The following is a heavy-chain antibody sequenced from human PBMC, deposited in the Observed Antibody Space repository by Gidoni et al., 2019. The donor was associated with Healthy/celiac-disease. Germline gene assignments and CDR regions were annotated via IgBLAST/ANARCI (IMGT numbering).Heavy chain of an antibody. V-gene: IGHV4-61*02. D-gene: IGHD3-16*01. J-gene: IGHJ5*02. Sequence: QVQLQESGPGLVKPSQTLSLTCTVSGGSISSGSYYWSWIRQPAGKGLEWIGRIYPSGSTNYNPSLKSRVTISVDTSKNQFSLKLSSVTAADTAVYYCAREGGPYSLNWFDPWGQGTLVTVSS. CDR3: AREGGPYSLNWFDP. CDR2: IYPSGST. CDR1: GGSISSGSYY.